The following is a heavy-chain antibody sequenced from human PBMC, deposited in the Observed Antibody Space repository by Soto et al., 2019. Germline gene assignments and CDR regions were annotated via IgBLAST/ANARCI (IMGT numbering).Heavy chain of an antibody. CDR3: ARGLRFRYGMDV. J-gene: IGHJ6*02. CDR2: ISYDGSNK. D-gene: IGHD2-21*02. CDR1: GFTFSSYA. V-gene: IGHV3-30-3*01. Sequence: AGGSLRLSCAASGFTFSSYAMHWVRQAPGKGLEWVAVISYDGSNKYYADSVKGRFTISRDNSKNTLYLQMNSLRAEDTAVYYCARGLRFRYGMDVWGQGTTVTVSS.